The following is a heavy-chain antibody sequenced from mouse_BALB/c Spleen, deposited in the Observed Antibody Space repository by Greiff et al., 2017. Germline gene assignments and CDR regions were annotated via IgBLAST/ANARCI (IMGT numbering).Heavy chain of an antibody. Sequence: EVKLMESGPGLVKPSQSLSLTCTVTGYSITSDYAWNWIRQFPGNKLEWMGYISYSGSTSYNPSLKSRISITRDTSKNQFFLQLNSVTTEDTATYYCARPYGSLYFDVWGAGTTVTVSS. V-gene: IGHV3-2*02. J-gene: IGHJ1*01. CDR1: GYSITSDYA. D-gene: IGHD1-1*01. CDR2: ISYSGST. CDR3: ARPYGSLYFDV.